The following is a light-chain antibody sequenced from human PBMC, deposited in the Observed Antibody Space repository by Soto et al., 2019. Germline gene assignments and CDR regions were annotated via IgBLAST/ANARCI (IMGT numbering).Light chain of an antibody. CDR3: QHYT. CDR1: QSVRRSY. Sequence: EMVLTQSPGTLYLSPGERATLSCRASQSVRRSYLAWYQQKPGQAPRLLIYGASSRATGVPDWISGSGSGTDFTLTISRLEPEDYAVCYCQHYTVGQGTRLEIK. J-gene: IGKJ2*01. V-gene: IGKV3-20*01. CDR2: GAS.